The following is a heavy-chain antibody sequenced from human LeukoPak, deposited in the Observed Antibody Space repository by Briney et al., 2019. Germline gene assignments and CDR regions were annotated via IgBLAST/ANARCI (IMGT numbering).Heavy chain of an antibody. CDR2: IIPIFGTA. V-gene: IGHV1-69*05. D-gene: IGHD3-22*01. CDR1: GGTFSSYA. Sequence: GASVKVSCRASGGTFSSYAISWVRQAPGQGLEWMGGIIPIFGTANYAQKFQGRVTITTDESTSTAYMELSSLRSEDTAVYYCARDRYDSSGYFDYWGQGTLVTVSS. J-gene: IGHJ4*02. CDR3: ARDRYDSSGYFDY.